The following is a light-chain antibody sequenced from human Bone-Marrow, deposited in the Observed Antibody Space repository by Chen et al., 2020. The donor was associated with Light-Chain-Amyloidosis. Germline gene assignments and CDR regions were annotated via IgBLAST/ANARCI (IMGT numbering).Light chain of an antibody. J-gene: IGLJ1*01. CDR2: EVT. Sequence: SALTQPASVTGSPGQSITISCTGTSSDVGGYDIVSWYRQHPGKAPTLVIFEVTKRPSGVSNRFSGSKSGNTASLTISGLRTEDAADYYCCAYRGGSFPYVFGPGTKVTVL. CDR3: CAYRGGSFPYV. V-gene: IGLV2-23*02. CDR1: SSDVGGYDI.